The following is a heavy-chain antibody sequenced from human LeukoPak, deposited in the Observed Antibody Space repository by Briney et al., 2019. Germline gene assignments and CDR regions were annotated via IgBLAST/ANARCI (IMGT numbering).Heavy chain of an antibody. Sequence: GGSLRLSCAASGFIFSNYEMNWVRQAPGKGLEWISYINSTDPTIYYADSVKGRFTISRDNAKNSLNLQMNGLRAEDTAVYYCAELGITMIGGVWGKGTTVTISS. V-gene: IGHV3-48*03. CDR2: INSTDPTI. CDR3: AELGITMIGGV. J-gene: IGHJ6*04. D-gene: IGHD3-10*02. CDR1: GFIFSNYE.